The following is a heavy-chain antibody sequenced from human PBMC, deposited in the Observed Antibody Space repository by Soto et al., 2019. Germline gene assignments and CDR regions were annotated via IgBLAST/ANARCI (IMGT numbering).Heavy chain of an antibody. Sequence: PSETLSLTCTVSGASVIGHYWSWIRQPPGKGLEWIGYVYNYGSTTYSPSLKSRVTISADTSKNQISLNLTSVTAADTAIYYCAGETGSWYFDSWGQGTLVTVSS. J-gene: IGHJ4*02. V-gene: IGHV4-59*02. CDR3: AGETGSWYFDS. CDR1: GASVIGHY. D-gene: IGHD6-25*01. CDR2: VYNYGST.